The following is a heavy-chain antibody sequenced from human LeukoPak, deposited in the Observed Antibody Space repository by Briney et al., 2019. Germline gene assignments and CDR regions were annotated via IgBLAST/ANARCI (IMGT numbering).Heavy chain of an antibody. CDR1: GYTFTSYG. J-gene: IGHJ4*02. CDR2: ISAYNGNT. Sequence: GASVKVSCKASGYTFTSYGTSWVRQAPGQGLEWMGWISAYNGNTNYAQKLQGRVTMTTDTSTSTAYMELRSLRSDDTAVYYCARDYDFWSGYYPYYFDYWGQGTLVTVSS. D-gene: IGHD3-3*01. CDR3: ARDYDFWSGYYPYYFDY. V-gene: IGHV1-18*01.